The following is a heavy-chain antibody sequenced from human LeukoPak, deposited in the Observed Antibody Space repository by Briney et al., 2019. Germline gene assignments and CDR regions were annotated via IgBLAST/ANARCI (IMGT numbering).Heavy chain of an antibody. Sequence: TGGSLRLSCAASGFTFSSYGMHWVRQAPGKGLEWVAVIWYDGSNKYYADSVKGRFTISRDNSKNTLYLQMNSLRAEDTAVYYCAKGTEIFWSGYWLDYWGQGTLVTVSS. CDR3: AKGTEIFWSGYWLDY. J-gene: IGHJ4*02. V-gene: IGHV3-33*06. D-gene: IGHD3-3*01. CDR2: IWYDGSNK. CDR1: GFTFSSYG.